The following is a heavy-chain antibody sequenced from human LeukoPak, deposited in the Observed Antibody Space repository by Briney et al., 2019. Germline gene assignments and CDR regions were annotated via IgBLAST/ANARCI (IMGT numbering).Heavy chain of an antibody. J-gene: IGHJ4*02. V-gene: IGHV3-21*01. Sequence: PGGSLRLSCAASGFSFSVYSMNWVRQAPGKGLEWVSCITTSTSYIYYADSVRGRFTISRDNAKNSLYLQMNSLRAEDTAVYYCARGPNGYNRFDYWGQGTLVTVSS. D-gene: IGHD5-24*01. CDR2: ITTSTSYI. CDR1: GFSFSVYS. CDR3: ARGPNGYNRFDY.